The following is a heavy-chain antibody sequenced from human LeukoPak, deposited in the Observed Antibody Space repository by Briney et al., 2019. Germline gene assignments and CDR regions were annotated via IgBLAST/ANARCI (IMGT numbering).Heavy chain of an antibody. CDR1: GGSFSGYY. Sequence: SDTLSLTCAVYGGSFSGYYWSWIRQPPGKGLEWIGEINHSGSTNYNPSLKSRVTISVDTSKNQFSLKLSSVTAADTAVYYCARGGGYCSYWGQGTLVTVSS. CDR3: ARGGGYCSY. CDR2: INHSGST. D-gene: IGHD2-15*01. J-gene: IGHJ4*02. V-gene: IGHV4-34*01.